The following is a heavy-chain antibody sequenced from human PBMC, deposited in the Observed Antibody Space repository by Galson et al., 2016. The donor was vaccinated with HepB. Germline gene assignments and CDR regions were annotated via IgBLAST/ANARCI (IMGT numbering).Heavy chain of an antibody. Sequence: SLRLSCAASGFSFDDYALTWVRQAPGKGLEWLGFIRTKAYGETTEYAASVKDRFTIPRDDSKSIAYLQMTSLKTEDTAVYYCTRDRPGVGTTLYSSDDSDSPEGFFDHWGQGTLVTVSS. D-gene: IGHD3-22*01. CDR2: IRTKAYGETT. CDR1: GFSFDDYA. J-gene: IGHJ4*02. V-gene: IGHV3-49*04. CDR3: TRDRPGVGTTLYSSDDSDSPEGFFDH.